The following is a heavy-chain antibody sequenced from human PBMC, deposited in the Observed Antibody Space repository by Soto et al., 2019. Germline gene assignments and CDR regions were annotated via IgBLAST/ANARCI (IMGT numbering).Heavy chain of an antibody. J-gene: IGHJ4*02. D-gene: IGHD3-10*01. V-gene: IGHV1-3*01. CDR3: ARVGYYYGSGSYYEFDY. CDR2: INAGYGNT. Sequence: QVQLVQSGAEVKKPGASVKVSCKASGYTFTSYAMHWVRQAPGQRLEWMGWINAGYGNTKYSQKFQGRVTITRDTSASTAYMELSSLRSEDTAVYYCARVGYYYGSGSYYEFDYWGQGTLVTVSS. CDR1: GYTFTSYA.